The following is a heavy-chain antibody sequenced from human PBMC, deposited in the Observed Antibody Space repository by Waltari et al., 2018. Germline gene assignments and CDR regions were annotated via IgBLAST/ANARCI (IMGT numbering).Heavy chain of an antibody. D-gene: IGHD3-3*01. V-gene: IGHV1-69*02. CDR3: ASELRLVLYYYGMDV. CDR1: GGTFSSYT. CDR2: IIPILGIA. Sequence: QVQLVQSGAEVKKPGSSVKVSCKASGGTFSSYTISWVRQAPGQGLEWMGRIIPILGIANDAQKFQGRVTITADKSTSTAYMELSSLRSEDTAVYYCASELRLVLYYYGMDVWGQGTTVTVSS. J-gene: IGHJ6*02.